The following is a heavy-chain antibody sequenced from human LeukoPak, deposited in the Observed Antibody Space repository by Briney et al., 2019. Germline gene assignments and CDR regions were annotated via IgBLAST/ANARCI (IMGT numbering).Heavy chain of an antibody. CDR2: VTGGGTT. Sequence: GGSLRLSCAASGFTFSSYAMSWVRQAPGKGLEWVSTVTGGGTTYYADSVNGRFTISRDNSENTLSLQMGSLRAEDTARYYCASAGYCSGGSCKRGDFDVWGRGTMVTVSS. D-gene: IGHD2-15*01. CDR3: ASAGYCSGGSCKRGDFDV. V-gene: IGHV3-23*01. J-gene: IGHJ3*01. CDR1: GFTFSSYA.